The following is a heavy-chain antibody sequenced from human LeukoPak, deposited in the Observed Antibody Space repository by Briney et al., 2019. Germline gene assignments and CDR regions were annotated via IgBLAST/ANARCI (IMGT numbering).Heavy chain of an antibody. CDR2: IYYSGST. CDR3: ARRGPPRYYYGMDV. CDR1: GGSISSSSYS. Sequence: PSETLSLTCTVSGGSISSSSYSWGWIRQPPGKGLEWIGSIYYSGSTYYNPSLKSRVTISVDTSKNQFSLKLSSVTAADTAVYYCARRGPPRYYYGMDVWGQGTTVTVSS. J-gene: IGHJ6*02. V-gene: IGHV4-39*07.